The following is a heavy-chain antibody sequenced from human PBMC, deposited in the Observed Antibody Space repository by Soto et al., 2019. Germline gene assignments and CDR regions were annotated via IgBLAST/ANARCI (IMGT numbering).Heavy chain of an antibody. Sequence: VKVSCKASGYSFTTYAMHWVRQAPGQGLEWMGWISANNGNTKYAQNFQGRVTMTTDTSTSTAYMELRSLRSDDTAVYYCARAYSPGLFDPWGQGTLVTVSS. V-gene: IGHV1-18*01. D-gene: IGHD2-15*01. J-gene: IGHJ5*02. CDR3: ARAYSPGLFDP. CDR1: GYSFTTYA. CDR2: ISANNGNT.